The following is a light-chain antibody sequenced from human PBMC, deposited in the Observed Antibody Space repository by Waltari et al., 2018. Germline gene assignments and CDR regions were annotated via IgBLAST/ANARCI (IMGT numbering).Light chain of an antibody. CDR3: QTYDSNLSGVV. CDR2: GNS. Sequence: YHQPPQTAPKSLIPGNSKRHAGVPNRVSGSKSGTSASLAIIGLQAEDEADYYCQTYDSNLSGVVFGGGTKLTVL. J-gene: IGLJ3*02. V-gene: IGLV1-40*01.